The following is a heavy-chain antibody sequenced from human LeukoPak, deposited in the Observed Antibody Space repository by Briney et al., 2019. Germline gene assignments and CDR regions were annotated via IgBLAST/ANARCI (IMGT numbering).Heavy chain of an antibody. CDR3: AKARYWSNTSCRAPSAFDI. Sequence: GGSLRLSCVASGFTFSSYGMHWVRQAPGKGLEWVAVISYDGSNKYYADSVKGRFTISRDNSKNTLYLQMHSLRAKDTAVYYCAKARYWSNTSCRAPSAFDIWGQGTMVTVSS. V-gene: IGHV3-30*18. J-gene: IGHJ3*02. CDR2: ISYDGSNK. D-gene: IGHD2-2*01. CDR1: GFTFSSYG.